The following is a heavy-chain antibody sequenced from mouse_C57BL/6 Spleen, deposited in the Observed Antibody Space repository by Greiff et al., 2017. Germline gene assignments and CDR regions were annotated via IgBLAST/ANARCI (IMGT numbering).Heavy chain of an antibody. J-gene: IGHJ2*01. CDR1: GYSITSGYY. CDR3: ATGDDYDYFDY. Sequence: EVKLMESGPGLVKPSQSLSLTCSVTGYSITSGYYWNWIRQFPGNKLEWMGYISYDGSNNYNPSLKNRISITRDTSKNQFFLKLNSVTTEDTATYYCATGDDYDYFDYWGQGTTLTVSS. CDR2: ISYDGSN. D-gene: IGHD2-4*01. V-gene: IGHV3-6*01.